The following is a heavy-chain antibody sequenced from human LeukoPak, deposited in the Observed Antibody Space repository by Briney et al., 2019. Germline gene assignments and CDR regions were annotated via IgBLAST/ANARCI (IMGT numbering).Heavy chain of an antibody. V-gene: IGHV3-23*01. CDR2: ISATGGSI. J-gene: IGHJ4*02. Sequence: GGSLRLYCAASGFIFSSYAMSWVRQAPGKGLQWVSSISATGGSIYYADSVKGRSTVSRDNSKNTLYLQMNSLRAEDTAVYYCARVPYYYGSGSFSYWGQGTLVTVSS. CDR3: ARVPYYYGSGSFSY. CDR1: GFIFSSYA. D-gene: IGHD3-10*01.